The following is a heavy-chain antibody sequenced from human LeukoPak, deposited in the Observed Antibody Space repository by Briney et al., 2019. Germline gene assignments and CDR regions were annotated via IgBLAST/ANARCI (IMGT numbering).Heavy chain of an antibody. D-gene: IGHD3-10*01. CDR3: ANMAGGGSRYYYYYYYMDV. CDR2: ISGSGGST. V-gene: IGHV3-23*01. Sequence: GGSLRPSCAASGFTFSDYYMSWIRQAPGKGLEWVSAISGSGGSTYYADSVKGRFTISRDNSKNTLYLQMNSLRAEDTAVYYCANMAGGGSRYYYYYYYMDVWGKGTTVTISS. CDR1: GFTFSDYY. J-gene: IGHJ6*03.